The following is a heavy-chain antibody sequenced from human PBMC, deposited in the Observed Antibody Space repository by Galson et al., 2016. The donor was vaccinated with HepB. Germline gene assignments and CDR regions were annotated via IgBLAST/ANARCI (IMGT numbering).Heavy chain of an antibody. Sequence: SETLSLTCAVSGGSISSSNWWSWVRQPPGKGLEWIGEIYHIGSTKYNPSLKSRVTISVDKSKNQFSLKLSSVTAADTAVYYCAGASHSGYDWYFDLWGLGRLVTVSS. D-gene: IGHD5-12*01. CDR1: GGSISSSNW. J-gene: IGHJ2*01. CDR3: AGASHSGYDWYFDL. V-gene: IGHV4-4*02. CDR2: IYHIGST.